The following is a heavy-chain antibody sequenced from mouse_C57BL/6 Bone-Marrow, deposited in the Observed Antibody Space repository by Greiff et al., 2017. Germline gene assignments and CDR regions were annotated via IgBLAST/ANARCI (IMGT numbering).Heavy chain of an antibody. Sequence: QVQLQQSGAELVKPGASVKLSCKASGYTFTSYWMHWVKQRPGQGLEWIGMIHPNSGSTNYNEKFKSKATLTVDKSSSTAYMQLSSLTSEDSAVYYCARPFYFFYAMDYWGQGTSVTVSS. CDR1: GYTFTSYW. J-gene: IGHJ4*01. D-gene: IGHD2-1*01. V-gene: IGHV1-64*01. CDR3: ARPFYFFYAMDY. CDR2: IHPNSGST.